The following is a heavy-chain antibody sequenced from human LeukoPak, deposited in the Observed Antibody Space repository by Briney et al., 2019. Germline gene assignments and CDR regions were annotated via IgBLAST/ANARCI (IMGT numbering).Heavy chain of an antibody. CDR1: GGSISRSSYY. CDR2: IYYSGST. Sequence: PSETLSLTCTVSGGSISRSSYYWGWIRQPPGKGLEWIGSIYYSGSTYYNPSLKSRVTISIDTPKNQFSLKLSSVTAADTAVYYCARDPSRDYFDYWGQGTLVTVSS. J-gene: IGHJ4*02. V-gene: IGHV4-39*07. CDR3: ARDPSRDYFDY.